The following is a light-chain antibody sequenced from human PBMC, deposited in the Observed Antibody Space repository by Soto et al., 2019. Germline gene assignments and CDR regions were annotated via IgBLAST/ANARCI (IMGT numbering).Light chain of an antibody. CDR3: QQYYSTPFT. CDR2: WAS. Sequence: DIVMNQTQDSLAVSLGERATINCKSSQSVLYSSNNKNYLAWYQQKPGQPPKMLIYWASTRESGVPDRFSGSGSGTDFTLTISSLQAEDVAVYYCQQYYSTPFTFGPGTKVDIK. CDR1: QSVLYSSNNKNY. J-gene: IGKJ3*01. V-gene: IGKV4-1*01.